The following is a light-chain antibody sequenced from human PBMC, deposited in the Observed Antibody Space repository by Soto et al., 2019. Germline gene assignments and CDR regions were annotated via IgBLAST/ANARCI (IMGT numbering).Light chain of an antibody. V-gene: IGLV2-14*01. CDR2: EVS. CDR1: SSDVGGYNY. J-gene: IGLJ3*02. Sequence: QSVLTQPASVSGSPGQSITISCTGTSSDVGGYNYVSWFQHHPGKAPKLMIYEVSNRPSGVSNRFSGSKSGNTASLTISGLQAEDGADYYCSSYTSSSTWVFGGGTKLTVL. CDR3: SSYTSSSTWV.